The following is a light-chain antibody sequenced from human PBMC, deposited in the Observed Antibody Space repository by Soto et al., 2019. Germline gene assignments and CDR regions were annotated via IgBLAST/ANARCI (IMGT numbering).Light chain of an antibody. Sequence: EIVLTQSPDTLSLSPGEGASLSCRASQSVHTFLAWYQQKPGQAPRLLIYGASTRATGVPARFSGSASGTDFTLTISRLEPEDFAVYFCQQYSDLPMTFGQGTRLEI. CDR2: GAS. CDR1: QSVHTF. CDR3: QQYSDLPMT. J-gene: IGKJ5*01. V-gene: IGKV3-11*01.